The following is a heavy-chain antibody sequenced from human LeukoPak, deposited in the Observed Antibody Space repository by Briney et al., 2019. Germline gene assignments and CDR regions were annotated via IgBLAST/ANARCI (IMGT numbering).Heavy chain of an antibody. Sequence: SETLSLTCSVSGARLTNPTYFQWSWFRLPPGKGLEFIGKIFASGTAALTPSLKSRVTMSLDTSKNEFSLRLTSVTAEDSAVYYCARFKSGGFYYFDSWGQGTLVTVSS. V-gene: IGHV4-61*01. CDR2: IFASGTA. CDR3: ARFKSGGFYYFDS. D-gene: IGHD2-15*01. J-gene: IGHJ4*02. CDR1: GARLTNPTYF.